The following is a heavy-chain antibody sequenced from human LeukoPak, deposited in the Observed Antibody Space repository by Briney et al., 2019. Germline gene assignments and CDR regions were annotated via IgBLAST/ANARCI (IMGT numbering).Heavy chain of an antibody. D-gene: IGHD1-1*01. Sequence: GGSLRLSCAASGFSFSNDWMHWVRQVPGKGLVWVARVTSDGSGTSYAESVKGRFTISRDNAKDTLHLQMNSLRVEDTAVYYCLCTEATYTDTGTELIDHWGQGTLVTVSS. J-gene: IGHJ4*02. CDR3: LCTEATYTDTGTELIDH. CDR2: VTSDGSGT. V-gene: IGHV3-74*01. CDR1: GFSFSNDW.